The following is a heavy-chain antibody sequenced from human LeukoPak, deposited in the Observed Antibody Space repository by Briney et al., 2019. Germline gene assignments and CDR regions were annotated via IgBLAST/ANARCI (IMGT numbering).Heavy chain of an antibody. D-gene: IGHD6-19*01. J-gene: IGHJ4*02. Sequence: GGSLRLXCAASGFTFDDYAMHWVRRAPGKGLEWVSGISWNSGSIGYADSVKGRFTISRDNAKNSLYLQMNSLRAEDMALYYCAKGYSSGWYYFDYWGQGTLVTVSS. CDR3: AKGYSSGWYYFDY. CDR1: GFTFDDYA. V-gene: IGHV3-9*03. CDR2: ISWNSGSI.